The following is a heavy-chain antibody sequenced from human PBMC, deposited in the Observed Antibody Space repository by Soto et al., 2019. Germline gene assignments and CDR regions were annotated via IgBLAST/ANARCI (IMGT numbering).Heavy chain of an antibody. V-gene: IGHV6-1*01. CDR2: TYYRSKWYN. D-gene: IGHD2-2*01. J-gene: IGHJ5*02. Sequence: SQTLSLTCAISGDSVSSNSAAWNWIRQSPSRGLEWLGRTYYRSKWYNDYAVSVKSRITINPDTSKNQFSLQLNSVTPEDTAVYYCARALDCSSTSCAEYNWFDPWGQGTLVTVSS. CDR3: ARALDCSSTSCAEYNWFDP. CDR1: GDSVSSNSAA.